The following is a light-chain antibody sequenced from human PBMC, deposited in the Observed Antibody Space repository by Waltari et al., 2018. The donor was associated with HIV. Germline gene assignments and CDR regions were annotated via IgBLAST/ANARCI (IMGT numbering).Light chain of an antibody. J-gene: IGKJ5*01. V-gene: IGKV3-11*01. CDR3: QQRSIWPLIT. Sequence: ELVLTQSPATLSLSPGERATLSCRASQSVSSYLAWYQQKPGQAPRLLIYDASNRATGIPARFSGSGSGTDFTLTISSLEPEDFAVYYCQQRSIWPLITFGQGTRLEIK. CDR2: DAS. CDR1: QSVSSY.